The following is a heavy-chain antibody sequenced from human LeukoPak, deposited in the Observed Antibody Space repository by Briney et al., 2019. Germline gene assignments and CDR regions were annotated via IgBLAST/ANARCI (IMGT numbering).Heavy chain of an antibody. CDR2: IRSKAYGGTT. CDR3: TRDYGDYKGDY. CDR1: GFTFGDYA. D-gene: IGHD4-17*01. Sequence: GRSLRLSCTGSGFTFGDYAVIWVRQAPGRGLEWVGFIRSKAYGGTTEYAASVKGRFTISRDDSKSIAYLRMDSLKTEDTAVYYCTRDYGDYKGDYWGQGTLVTVSS. J-gene: IGHJ4*02. V-gene: IGHV3-49*04.